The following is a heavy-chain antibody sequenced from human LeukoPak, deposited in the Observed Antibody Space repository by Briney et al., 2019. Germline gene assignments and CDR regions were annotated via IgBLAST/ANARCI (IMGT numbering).Heavy chain of an antibody. CDR1: GFTFSSHG. Sequence: PGGSLRLSCAASGFTFSSHGMHWVRQAPGKGLEWVAIIWWHGNKESYADSVKGRFTVSRGNPKNTLYLQMNSLRADDSAVYYCATENFWSGSPDDDYGMDAWGQGTTVTVSS. CDR2: IWWHGNKE. D-gene: IGHD3-3*01. V-gene: IGHV3-33*01. CDR3: ATENFWSGSPDDDYGMDA. J-gene: IGHJ6*02.